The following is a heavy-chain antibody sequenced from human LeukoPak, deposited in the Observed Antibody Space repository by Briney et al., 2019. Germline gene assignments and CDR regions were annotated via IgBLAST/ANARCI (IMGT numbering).Heavy chain of an antibody. D-gene: IGHD5-24*01. V-gene: IGHV1-69*05. CDR1: RGTFSSYA. CDR3: ARDNSVRDEAWWFNP. Sequence: ASVKVSCKASRGTFSSYAISWVRQAPGQGLEWMGGIIPIFGTANYAQKFQGRVTMTRDMPTSTVYMELSSLRSEDTAVYYCARDNSVRDEAWWFNPWGQGTLVTVSS. J-gene: IGHJ5*02. CDR2: IIPIFGTA.